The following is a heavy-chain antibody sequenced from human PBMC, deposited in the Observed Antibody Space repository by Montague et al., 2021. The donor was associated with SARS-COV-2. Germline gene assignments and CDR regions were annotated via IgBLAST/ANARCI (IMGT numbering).Heavy chain of an antibody. D-gene: IGHD3-16*01. CDR2: VYTTGST. CDR3: ALPLGGARFDP. J-gene: IGHJ5*02. Sequence: TLSLTCTVSGGPISSDSYYWSWIRQPAGKGLEWIGRVYTTGSTNYNPSLKSRVTISGDTSRNQFSLRLTSVTAADTAMYYCALPLGGARFDPWGQGTLVTVSS. CDR1: GGPISSDSYY. V-gene: IGHV4-61*02.